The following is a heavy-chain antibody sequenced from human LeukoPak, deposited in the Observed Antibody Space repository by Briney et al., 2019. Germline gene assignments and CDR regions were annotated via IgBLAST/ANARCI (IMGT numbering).Heavy chain of an antibody. J-gene: IGHJ5*02. V-gene: IGHV3-21*01. CDR2: ISSSSTYI. CDR1: GFTFGSYG. CDR3: ARDYLEA. Sequence: GGSLRLSCAASGFTFGSYGMHWVRQAPGKGLEWVSSISSSSTYIYYADSVKGRFTISRDNAKNSLYLQMNSLRAEDTAVYYCARDYLEAWGQGTLVTVSS.